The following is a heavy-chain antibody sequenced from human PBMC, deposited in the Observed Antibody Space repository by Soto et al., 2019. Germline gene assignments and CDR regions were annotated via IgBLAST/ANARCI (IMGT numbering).Heavy chain of an antibody. CDR2: INHSGST. V-gene: IGHV4-34*01. D-gene: IGHD1-26*01. CDR1: GGSFSGYS. J-gene: IGHJ4*02. CDR3: ARGLFSENYYSGGWYYFDY. Sequence: QVQLQQWGAGLLKPSETLSLTCAVYGGSFSGYSWTWIRQSPGKGLEWIGQINHSGSTTYNPSLRSRVTIAPATSKNQLSLGLSSVTAADTAVYYCARGLFSENYYSGGWYYFDYWGQGTLVTVSS.